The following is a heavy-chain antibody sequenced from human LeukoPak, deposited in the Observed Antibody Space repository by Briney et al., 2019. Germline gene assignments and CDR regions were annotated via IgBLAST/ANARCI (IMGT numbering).Heavy chain of an antibody. V-gene: IGHV3-11*01. CDR3: ARGDGVYDYVWGRSY. CDR2: ISSGGDTF. Sequence: GGSLRLSCAASGFIFSDYYMVWIRQAPGKGLEWFAYISSGGDTFFYADSVKGRFTISRDNSGDSLYLQMNSLRAEDTAVYYCARGDGVYDYVWGRSYWGQGTLVTVSS. J-gene: IGHJ4*02. D-gene: IGHD3-16*01. CDR1: GFIFSDYY.